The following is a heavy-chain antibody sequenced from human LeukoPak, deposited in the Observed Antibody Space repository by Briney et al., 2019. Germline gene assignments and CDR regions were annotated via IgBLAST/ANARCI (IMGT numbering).Heavy chain of an antibody. J-gene: IGHJ3*02. Sequence: SETLSLTCTVSGGSISSYYWSWIRQPPGKGLEWIGYIYYSGSTNYNPSLKSRVTISVDTSKNQFSLKLTSVTAADTAFYYCARLSGDAFDIWGQGTMVTVSS. CDR3: ARLSGDAFDI. V-gene: IGHV4-59*08. CDR1: GGSISSYY. CDR2: IYYSGST. D-gene: IGHD3-10*01.